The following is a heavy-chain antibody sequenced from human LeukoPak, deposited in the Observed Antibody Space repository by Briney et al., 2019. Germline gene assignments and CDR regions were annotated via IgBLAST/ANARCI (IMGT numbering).Heavy chain of an antibody. D-gene: IGHD6-19*01. CDR1: GFTFDDYG. CDR3: ARDPPTGYSSGWYFDY. Sequence: GGSLRLSCAASGFTFDDYGMSWGRQAPGKGLEWVSGINWYGGSRRYADSVKGRFTISRDDSKNSLVPQKNSLRAEDTALYYCARDPPTGYSSGWYFDYWGQGTLVTVSS. J-gene: IGHJ4*02. V-gene: IGHV3-20*04. CDR2: INWYGGSR.